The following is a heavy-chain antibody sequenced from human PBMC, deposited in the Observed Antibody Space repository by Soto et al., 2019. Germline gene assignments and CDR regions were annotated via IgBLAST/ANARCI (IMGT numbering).Heavy chain of an antibody. CDR3: AISTPVNSTGCYPFDY. J-gene: IGHJ4*02. V-gene: IGHV4-39*01. Sequence: SETLSLTCTFSGCSVSSNGYYWGWLRQPPGKGLEGIASVYDSGSAYYNPSLRRRVTISVDTYKNKFSLRLSSVTDADTAVYYCAISTPVNSTGCYPFDYWGQGTLVTVSS. CDR1: GCSVSSNGYY. CDR2: VYDSGSA. D-gene: IGHD6-19*01.